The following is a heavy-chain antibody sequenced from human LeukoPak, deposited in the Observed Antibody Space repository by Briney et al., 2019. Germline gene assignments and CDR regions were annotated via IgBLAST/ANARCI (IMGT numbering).Heavy chain of an antibody. J-gene: IGHJ4*02. D-gene: IGHD5-18*01. Sequence: SQTLSLTCTVSGGSISSGGYYWSWIRQHPGKGLEWIGYIYYSGSTYYNPSLKSRVTISVDTSKKQFSLKLRSVTAADTAVYYCAQMGTAMGTHWGQGTLVTVSS. CDR2: IYYSGST. V-gene: IGHV4-31*03. CDR3: AQMGTAMGTH. CDR1: GGSISSGGYY.